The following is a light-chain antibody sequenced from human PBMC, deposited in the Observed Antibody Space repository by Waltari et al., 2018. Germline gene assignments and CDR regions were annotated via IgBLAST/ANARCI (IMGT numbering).Light chain of an antibody. J-gene: IGKJ4*01. CDR2: HAS. CDR1: QSVSNF. V-gene: IGKV3-11*01. Sequence: EIVLTQSPATLSLSPGERATLSCRASQSVSNFLAWYQQKPGQAPRLLIYHASNRATGIPARFSGRGSGKDFTLTIRSLEPGDSAVYYCQQRANWPPLTFGGGTRVEI. CDR3: QQRANWPPLT.